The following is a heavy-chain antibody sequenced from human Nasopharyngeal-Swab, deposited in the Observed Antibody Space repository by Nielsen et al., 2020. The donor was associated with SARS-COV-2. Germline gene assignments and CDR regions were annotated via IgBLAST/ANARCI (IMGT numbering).Heavy chain of an antibody. D-gene: IGHD4/OR15-4a*01. Sequence: GGSLRLSCASSGFTFSSYAMSWVRQAPGKGLEWVSHIRVACRSTYHADSVKGRFTISRDNSKNTLYLQMNSLRAHDTAVYLCVKDWRYGGCYWGQGTLVTVSS. V-gene: IGHV3-23*01. CDR2: IRVACRST. CDR1: GFTFSSYA. J-gene: IGHJ4*02. CDR3: VKDWRYGGCY.